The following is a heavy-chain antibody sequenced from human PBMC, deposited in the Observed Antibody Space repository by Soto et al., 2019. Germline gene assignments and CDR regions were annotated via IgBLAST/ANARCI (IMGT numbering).Heavy chain of an antibody. CDR2: RWYDGSAK. J-gene: IGHJ4*02. D-gene: IGHD3-10*02. Sequence: QVQLVESGGGVVQPGRSLRLSCEGSGFIFSNNGMHWVRRAPGKGLEWVAFRWYDGSAKFLADSVKGRFTISRDNSKSTLFLHMSSLRAEDTAMYYCAIVRVADSPLDHWGQGTLVTVSS. CDR1: GFIFSNNG. CDR3: AIVRVADSPLDH. V-gene: IGHV3-33*08.